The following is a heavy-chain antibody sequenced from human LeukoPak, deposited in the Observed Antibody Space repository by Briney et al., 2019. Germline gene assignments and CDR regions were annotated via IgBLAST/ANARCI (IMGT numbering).Heavy chain of an antibody. D-gene: IGHD3-22*01. Sequence: PGGSLRLSCAASGFAFSSNWMRWVRQAPGKGLVWVAGIKSDGGTTNYADSVKGRFTISRDSARNTLFLQMDSLRAEDTAVYFCARDTSSYFDYWGQGTLVTVSS. CDR3: ARDTSSYFDY. J-gene: IGHJ4*02. V-gene: IGHV3-74*01. CDR2: IKSDGGTT. CDR1: GFAFSSNW.